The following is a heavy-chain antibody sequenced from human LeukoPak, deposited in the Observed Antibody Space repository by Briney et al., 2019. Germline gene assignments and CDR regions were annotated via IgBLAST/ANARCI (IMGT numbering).Heavy chain of an antibody. Sequence: SETLSLTCTVSGGSISNTFYYWAWIRQPPGKGLELIGSTYYSGTTHYTPSLKSRVTISVDTSKNQFSLKLSSVTAADTAVYCCARLGYCSSTSCLYWYFDVWGRGTLVTVSS. CDR2: TYYSGTT. J-gene: IGHJ2*01. V-gene: IGHV4-39*01. CDR1: GGSISNTFYY. D-gene: IGHD2-2*03. CDR3: ARLGYCSSTSCLYWYFDV.